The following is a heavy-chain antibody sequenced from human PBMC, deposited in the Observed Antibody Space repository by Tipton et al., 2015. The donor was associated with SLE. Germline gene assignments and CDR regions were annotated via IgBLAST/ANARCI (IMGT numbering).Heavy chain of an antibody. Sequence: SLRLSCAASGITFGGYAMHWVRQAPGKGLEWVAVVSSDANNKYYADSVKGRFTVSKDNSKNTVFLEMNSLRAEDTAVYYCAKDRRLYILPFDIWGQGTMVTVSS. D-gene: IGHD2-8*01. CDR1: GITFGGYA. V-gene: IGHV3-30*18. J-gene: IGHJ3*02. CDR2: VSSDANNK. CDR3: AKDRRLYILPFDI.